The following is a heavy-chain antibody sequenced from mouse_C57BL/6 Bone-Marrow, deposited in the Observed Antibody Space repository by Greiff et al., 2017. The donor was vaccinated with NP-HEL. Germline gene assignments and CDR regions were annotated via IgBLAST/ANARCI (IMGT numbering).Heavy chain of an antibody. CDR2: INPSTGGT. V-gene: IGHV1-42*01. CDR1: GYSFTGYY. J-gene: IGHJ2*01. Sequence: EVQLQQSGPELVKPGASVKISCKASGYSFTGYYMNWVKQSPEKSLEWIGEINPSTGGTTYNQKFKAKATLTVDKSSSTAYMQLKSLTSEDSAVYYCARWWLEYWGQGTTLTVSS. CDR3: ARWWLEY. D-gene: IGHD1-1*02.